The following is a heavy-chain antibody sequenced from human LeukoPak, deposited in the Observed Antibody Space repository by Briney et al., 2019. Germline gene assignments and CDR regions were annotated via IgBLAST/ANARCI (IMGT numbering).Heavy chain of an antibody. CDR1: GFIFRDFW. V-gene: IGHV3-7*01. J-gene: IGHJ4*02. CDR3: ARFGYSGWNLEY. Sequence: PGGSLRLSCADSGFIFRDFWMTWVRQAPGKGLEWVANTNQGGSVKYYVDSVKGGFTISRDYEESSLYVQMNSLRDEDTAVYYCARFGYSGWNLEYWGQGTLVTVSS. CDR2: TNQGGSVK. D-gene: IGHD5-12*01.